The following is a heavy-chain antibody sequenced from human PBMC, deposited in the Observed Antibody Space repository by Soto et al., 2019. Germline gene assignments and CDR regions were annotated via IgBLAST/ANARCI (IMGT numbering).Heavy chain of an antibody. CDR1: GFTFSSYG. Sequence: GGSLRLSCAASGFTFSSYGMHWVRQAPGKGLEWVAVISYDGSNKYYADSVKGRFTISRDNSKNTLYLQMNSLRAEDTAVYYCARDWVYDFWSGYYDGRGYFDYWGQGTLVTVSS. D-gene: IGHD3-3*01. J-gene: IGHJ4*02. CDR2: ISYDGSNK. V-gene: IGHV3-30*03. CDR3: ARDWVYDFWSGYYDGRGYFDY.